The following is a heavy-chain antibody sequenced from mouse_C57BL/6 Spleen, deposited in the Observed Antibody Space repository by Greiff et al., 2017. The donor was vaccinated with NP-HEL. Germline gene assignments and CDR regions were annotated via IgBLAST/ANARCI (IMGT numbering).Heavy chain of an antibody. D-gene: IGHD3-3*01. CDR1: GYAFSSYW. V-gene: IGHV1-80*01. CDR3: ARRAGTYWYFDV. Sequence: LQQSGASVKISCTASGYAFSSYWMNWVKQRPGKGLEWIGQIYPGDGDTNYNGKFKGKATLTADKSSSTAYMQISSLTSEDSAVYFSARRAGTYWYFDVWGTGTTVTVSS. J-gene: IGHJ1*03. CDR2: IYPGDGDT.